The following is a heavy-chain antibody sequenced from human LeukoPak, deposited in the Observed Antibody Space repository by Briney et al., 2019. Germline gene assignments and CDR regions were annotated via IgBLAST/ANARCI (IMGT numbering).Heavy chain of an antibody. D-gene: IGHD2-2*01. CDR2: IYTSGST. J-gene: IGHJ5*02. CDR1: GGSISSGSYK. Sequence: SSQTLSLTCTVSGGSISSGSYKWSWIRQPAGKGLEWIGRIYTSGSTNYNPSLKSRVTISVDTSKNQFSLKLSSVTAADTAVYYCARDGIVVVPAAIAANWFDPWGQGTLVTVSS. CDR3: ARDGIVVVPAAIAANWFDP. V-gene: IGHV4-61*02.